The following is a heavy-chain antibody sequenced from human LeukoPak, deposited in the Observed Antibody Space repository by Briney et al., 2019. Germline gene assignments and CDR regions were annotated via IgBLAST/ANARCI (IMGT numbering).Heavy chain of an antibody. V-gene: IGHV3-7*01. Sequence: GGSLRLSCAASGFTFTSYWMTWVRQAPGKGLEWVANIKQDGSVKNYVDSLRGRFTISRDNAKDSLYLQMNSLRAEDTAVYFCARNYYYRFDYWGQGTLVAVSS. CDR1: GFTFTSYW. J-gene: IGHJ4*02. CDR3: ARNYYYRFDY. CDR2: IKQDGSVK. D-gene: IGHD3-10*01.